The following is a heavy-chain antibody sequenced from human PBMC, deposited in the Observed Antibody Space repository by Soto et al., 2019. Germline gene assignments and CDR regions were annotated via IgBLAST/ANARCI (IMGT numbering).Heavy chain of an antibody. Sequence: EVQLVESGGGLVQPGGSLRLSCAASGFTFSSYEMNWVRQAPGKGLECVSYISSSGSTIYYADSVKGRFTISRDTAKNSLYLQMNSLRAEDTAVYYCARDMPGIAVAGYYFDYWGQGTLVTVSS. J-gene: IGHJ4*02. D-gene: IGHD6-19*01. CDR2: ISSSGSTI. CDR3: ARDMPGIAVAGYYFDY. V-gene: IGHV3-48*03. CDR1: GFTFSSYE.